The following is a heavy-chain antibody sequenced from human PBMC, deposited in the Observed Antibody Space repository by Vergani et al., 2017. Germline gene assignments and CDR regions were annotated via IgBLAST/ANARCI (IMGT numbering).Heavy chain of an antibody. J-gene: IGHJ3*02. D-gene: IGHD6-19*01. CDR2: IDPSDSYT. CDR3: ARGLAWDYSSGWYAFDI. CDR1: GYSFTSYW. V-gene: IGHV5-10-1*03. Sequence: EVQLVQSGAEVKKPGESLRISCKGSGYSFTSYWISWVRQMPGKGLEWMGRIDPSDSYTNYSPSFQGHVTISADKSISTAYLQWSSLKASDTAMYYCARGLAWDYSSGWYAFDIWGQGTMVTVSS.